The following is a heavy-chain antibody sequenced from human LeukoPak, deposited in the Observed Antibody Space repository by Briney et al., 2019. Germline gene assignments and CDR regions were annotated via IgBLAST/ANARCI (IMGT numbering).Heavy chain of an antibody. V-gene: IGHV4-59*12. D-gene: IGHD1-7*01. J-gene: IGHJ6*03. CDR3: ARDRRDWNLGYYYMDV. Sequence: SETLSLTCTVSGGSFSSYYWSWIRQPPGKGLEWIGNIFYSGSTNYTPSLKSRVTISVDRSKNQFSLKVSSVTAADTAVYYCARDRRDWNLGYYYMDVWGKGTTVTISS. CDR2: IFYSGST. CDR1: GGSFSSYY.